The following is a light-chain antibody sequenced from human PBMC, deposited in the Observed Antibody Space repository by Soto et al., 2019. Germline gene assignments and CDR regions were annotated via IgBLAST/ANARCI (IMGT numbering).Light chain of an antibody. V-gene: IGKV3-15*01. CDR1: QSVNSN. Sequence: EIVMPQSPATLSVSPGERATLSCRASQSVNSNLAWYQQKPGQAPRLLIYGASTRATGIPARFSGSGSGTEFTLTISSLQSEDFAVYYCQQYNNWPRTFGQGTKVDIK. J-gene: IGKJ1*01. CDR3: QQYNNWPRT. CDR2: GAS.